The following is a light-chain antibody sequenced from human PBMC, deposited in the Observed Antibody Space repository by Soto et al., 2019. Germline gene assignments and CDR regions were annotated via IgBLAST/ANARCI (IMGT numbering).Light chain of an antibody. V-gene: IGKV3-11*01. CDR3: QQRSKWPPIT. CDR1: QSVSSY. J-gene: IGKJ5*01. CDR2: DAS. Sequence: EIVLTQSPATLSLSPGERATLSCRASQSVSSYLAWYQQKPGQAPRLLIYDASNWPTGIPARFSGSGSGTDFTLTISSLEPEDFAVYYCQQRSKWPPITFGQGTRLEIK.